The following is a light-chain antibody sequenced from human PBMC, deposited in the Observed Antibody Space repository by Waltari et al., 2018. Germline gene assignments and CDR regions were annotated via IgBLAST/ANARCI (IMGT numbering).Light chain of an antibody. CDR3: QKLNSYPPTT. V-gene: IGKV3-20*01. J-gene: IGKJ5*01. CDR2: GAS. Sequence: EIVLTQSPDTLSLSPGERATLSCRASQIVGSGYLAWYKQIRGQAPRLLIYGASIRATGIPNRLSGSVSATDFTLTINRLEPEDFATYYCQKLNSYPPTTFGQGTRLEIK. CDR1: QIVGSGY.